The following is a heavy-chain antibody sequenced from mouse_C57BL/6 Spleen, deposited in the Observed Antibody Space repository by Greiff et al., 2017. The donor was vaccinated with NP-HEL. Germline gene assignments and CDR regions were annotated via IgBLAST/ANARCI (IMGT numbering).Heavy chain of an antibody. Sequence: VQLQQSGPELVKPGASVKISCKASGYSFTGYYMNWVKQSPEKSLEWIGEINPSTGGTTYNQKFKAKATLTVAKSSSTAYMQLKSLTSEDSAVYYCARSYYYGSSYWYFDVWGTGTTVTVSS. CDR2: INPSTGGT. CDR1: GYSFTGYY. J-gene: IGHJ1*03. D-gene: IGHD1-1*01. V-gene: IGHV1-42*01. CDR3: ARSYYYGSSYWYFDV.